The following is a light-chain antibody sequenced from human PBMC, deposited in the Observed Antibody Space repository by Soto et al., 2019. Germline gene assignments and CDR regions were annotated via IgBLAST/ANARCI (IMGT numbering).Light chain of an antibody. Sequence: IQMTQSPSSLSASIGDRVTITCRASQGIGVRLAWFQQKPGKAPQYLIQSASTLQSGVPSRFSGSGSGTDFTLTINSLQAEDFATYYCQQTRSYPSTFGGGTKVDIK. CDR2: SAS. J-gene: IGKJ4*01. V-gene: IGKV1D-16*01. CDR3: QQTRSYPST. CDR1: QGIGVR.